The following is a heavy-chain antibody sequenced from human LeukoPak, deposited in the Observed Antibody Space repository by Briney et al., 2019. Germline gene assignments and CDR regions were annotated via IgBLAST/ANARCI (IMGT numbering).Heavy chain of an antibody. V-gene: IGHV3-21*01. CDR1: GFTFSSYS. D-gene: IGHD3-10*01. CDR2: ISSSSSYI. CDR3: ARDVRITPGAFDI. Sequence: GGSLRLSCAASGFTFSSYSMNWVRQAPGKGLGWVSSISSSSSYIYYADSVKGRFTISRDNAKDSLYLQMNSLRAEDTAVYYCARDVRITPGAFDIWGQGTMVTVSS. J-gene: IGHJ3*02.